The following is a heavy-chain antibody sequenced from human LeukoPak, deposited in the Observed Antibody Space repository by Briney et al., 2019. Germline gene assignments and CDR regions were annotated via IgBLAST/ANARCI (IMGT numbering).Heavy chain of an antibody. CDR3: AREPINIHYYDSSGSQEHAFDI. J-gene: IGHJ3*02. CDR1: GYTFTGYY. V-gene: IGHV1-2*02. CDR2: INPNSGGT. Sequence: ASVKVSCKASGYTFTGYYMHWVRQAPGQGLEWMGWINPNSGGTNYAQKLQGRVTMTRDTSISTAYMELSRLRSDDTAVYYCAREPINIHYYDSSGSQEHAFDIWGQGTMVTVSS. D-gene: IGHD3-22*01.